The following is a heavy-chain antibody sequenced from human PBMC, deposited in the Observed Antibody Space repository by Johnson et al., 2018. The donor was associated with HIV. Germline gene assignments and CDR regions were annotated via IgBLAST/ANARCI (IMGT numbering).Heavy chain of an antibody. D-gene: IGHD3-10*01. CDR2: IRYDGSNK. CDR3: GRGSMVRGAYDGFDI. V-gene: IGHV3-33*01. CDR1: GFTFSSYG. J-gene: IGHJ3*02. Sequence: QVQLVESGGGVVQPGRSLRLSCAASGFTFSSYGMHWVRQAPGKGLEWVAFIRYDGSNKYYADSVEGRFTISRDNAKNSLYLQMNSLRAEDTALYYCGRGSMVRGAYDGFDIWGQGTLVTVSS.